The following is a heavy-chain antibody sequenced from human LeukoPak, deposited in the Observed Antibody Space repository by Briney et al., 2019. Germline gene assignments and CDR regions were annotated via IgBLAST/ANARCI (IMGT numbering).Heavy chain of an antibody. CDR3: ARDLWGGATPMSH. D-gene: IGHD5-24*01. Sequence: GGSLRLSCEVSGFTFSTYEMNWVRQAPGKGLEYLAYISNTGSTVYYADAVKGRVTVSKGDAKNSLYLQMSSLRVEETAVYFCARDLWGGATPMSHWGPGTLVTVSS. CDR2: ISNTGSTV. J-gene: IGHJ4*02. CDR1: GFTFSTYE. V-gene: IGHV3-48*03.